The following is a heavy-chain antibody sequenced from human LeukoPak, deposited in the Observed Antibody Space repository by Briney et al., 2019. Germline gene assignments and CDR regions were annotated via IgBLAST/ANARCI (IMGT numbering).Heavy chain of an antibody. CDR3: ARDETTVGYIVIAVAGTFDY. Sequence: ASVKVSRKASGYTFTGYYMHWVRQAPGQGLEWMGWINPNSGGTNYAQKFQGRVTMTRDTSISTAYMELSRLRSDDTAVYYCARDETTVGYIVIAVAGTFDYWGQGTLVTVSS. J-gene: IGHJ4*02. V-gene: IGHV1-2*02. CDR2: INPNSGGT. D-gene: IGHD6-19*01. CDR1: GYTFTGYY.